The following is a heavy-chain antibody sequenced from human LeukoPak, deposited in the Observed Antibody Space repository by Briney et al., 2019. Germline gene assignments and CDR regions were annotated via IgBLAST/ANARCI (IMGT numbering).Heavy chain of an antibody. Sequence: GGSLRLSCAASGFTFSSYWMNWARQAPGKGLEWVASINHNGNVNYYVDSVKGRFTISRDNAKNSLYLQMSNLRAEDTAVYFYARGGGLNVWGQGATVTVSS. V-gene: IGHV3-7*03. CDR1: GFTFSSYW. D-gene: IGHD3-16*01. J-gene: IGHJ6*02. CDR2: INHNGNVN. CDR3: ARGGGLNV.